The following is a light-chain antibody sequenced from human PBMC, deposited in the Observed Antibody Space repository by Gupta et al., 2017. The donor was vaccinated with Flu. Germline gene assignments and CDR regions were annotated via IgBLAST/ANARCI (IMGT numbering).Light chain of an antibody. CDR2: KVS. CDR1: QSRVDSDGNTY. V-gene: IGKV2-30*01. J-gene: IGKJ1*01. Sequence: DVVMTQSPLSLPVTLGQPASISCRSSQSRVDSDGNTYLNWFQQRPGQAPRRLIYKVSNRDSGVPDRFSGSGSGTDFTLKISRGEAEDVGVYYCQQGTHWPPWTFGQGTKVEIK. CDR3: QQGTHWPPWT.